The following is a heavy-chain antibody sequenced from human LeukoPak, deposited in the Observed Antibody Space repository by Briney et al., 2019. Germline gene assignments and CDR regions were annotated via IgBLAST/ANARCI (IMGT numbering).Heavy chain of an antibody. CDR2: IIPIFGTA. CDR3: AREKTGYSYGHGSDY. D-gene: IGHD5-18*01. CDR1: GGTFSSYA. Sequence: SVKVSCKASGGTFSSYAISWVRQAPGQGLEWMGGIIPIFGTANYAQKFQGRVTITADESTSTAYMELSSLRSEDTAVYYCAREKTGYSYGHGSDYWGQGTLVTVSS. V-gene: IGHV1-69*13. J-gene: IGHJ4*02.